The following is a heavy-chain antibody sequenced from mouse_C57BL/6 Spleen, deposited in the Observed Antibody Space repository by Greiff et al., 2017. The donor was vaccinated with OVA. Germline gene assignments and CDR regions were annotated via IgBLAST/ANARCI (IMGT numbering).Heavy chain of an antibody. V-gene: IGHV2-2*01. Sequence: VKLQQSGPGLVQPSQSLSITCTVSGFSLTSYGVHWVRQSPGKGLEWLGVIWSGGSTDYNAAFISRLSISKDNSKSQVFFKMNSLQADDTAIYYCAEALYAMDYWGQGTSVTVSS. CDR3: AEALYAMDY. J-gene: IGHJ4*01. CDR1: GFSLTSYG. CDR2: IWSGGST.